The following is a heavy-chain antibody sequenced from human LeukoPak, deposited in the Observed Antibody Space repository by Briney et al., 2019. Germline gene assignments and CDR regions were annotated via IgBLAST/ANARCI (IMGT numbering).Heavy chain of an antibody. Sequence: SETLSLTCTVSGGSISSSSYYWGWIRQPPGKGLEWIGSIYYSGSTYYNPSLKSRVTISVDTSKNQFSLKLSSVTAADTAVYYCARQPKYYDILTGYYSGGLFYYWGQGTLVTVSS. D-gene: IGHD3-9*01. CDR1: GGSISSSSYY. J-gene: IGHJ4*02. CDR2: IYYSGST. V-gene: IGHV4-39*01. CDR3: ARQPKYYDILTGYYSGGLFYY.